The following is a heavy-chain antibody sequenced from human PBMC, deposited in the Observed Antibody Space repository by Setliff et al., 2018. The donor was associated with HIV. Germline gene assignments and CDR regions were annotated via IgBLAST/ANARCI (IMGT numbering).Heavy chain of an antibody. D-gene: IGHD3-16*01. CDR3: ARESPYYYYTDV. Sequence: SETLSLTCAVSGGSVNSGAYYWAWIRQPPGKGPEWIGNIYYSGTTYSNPSLKSRVTISIDTAKNQFSLKVTSVIAADTAVYYCARESPYYYYTDVWGKGTTVTVSS. J-gene: IGHJ6*03. CDR1: GGSVNSGAYY. CDR2: IYYSGTT. V-gene: IGHV4-39*02.